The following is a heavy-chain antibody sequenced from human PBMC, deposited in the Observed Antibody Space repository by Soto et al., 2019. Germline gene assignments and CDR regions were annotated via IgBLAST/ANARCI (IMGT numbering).Heavy chain of an antibody. D-gene: IGHD2-2*01. CDR3: AKGRGYWSSTSFYIFYCYYGLDV. CDR2: ISSSSSYI. V-gene: IGHV3-21*01. J-gene: IGHJ6*02. Sequence: GVLSLSCAASGFTFSSYSMNWVRQARGKGLEWVSSISSSSSYIYYADPVKGRFTISRDNAENTLYRQMNCLRAEGTAVYDCAKGRGYWSSTSFYIFYCYYGLDVWGPGATVTVAS. CDR1: GFTFSSYS.